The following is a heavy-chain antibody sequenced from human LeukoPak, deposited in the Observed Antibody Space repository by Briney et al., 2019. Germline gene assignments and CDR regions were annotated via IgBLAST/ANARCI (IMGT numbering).Heavy chain of an antibody. CDR1: GFTFSSYA. J-gene: IGHJ6*02. D-gene: IGHD2-15*01. CDR3: AKNLYCGGGSCYPSALGMDV. Sequence: GGSLRLSCAASGFTFSSYAMSWVRQAPGKGLEWVSSISGSGNRTYYADSVKGRFTVSRDNSKNTLFLQMNSLRAEDTAVYYCAKNLYCGGGSCYPSALGMDVWGQGTTVTVSS. V-gene: IGHV3-23*01. CDR2: ISGSGNRT.